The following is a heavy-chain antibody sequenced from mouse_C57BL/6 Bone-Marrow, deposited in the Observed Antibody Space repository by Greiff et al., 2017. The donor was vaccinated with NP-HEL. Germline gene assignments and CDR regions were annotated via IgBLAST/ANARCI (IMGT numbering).Heavy chain of an antibody. CDR2: IYPRSGNT. Sequence: VKLVESGAELARPGASVKLSCKASGYTFTSYGISWVKQRTGQGLEWIGEIYPRSGNTYYNEKFKGKATLTADKSSSTAYMELRSLTSEDSAVYFCARYGSSYTWFAYWGQGTLVTVSA. J-gene: IGHJ3*01. CDR1: GYTFTSYG. CDR3: ARYGSSYTWFAY. D-gene: IGHD1-1*01. V-gene: IGHV1-81*01.